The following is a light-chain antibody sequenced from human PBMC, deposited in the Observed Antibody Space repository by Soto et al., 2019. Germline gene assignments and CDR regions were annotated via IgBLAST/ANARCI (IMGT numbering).Light chain of an antibody. Sequence: DIQMTQSPSSLSASVGDSVTITCRASQSIRNYLNWYQQKPGKAPNLLIFAASSLQSGVPSRFGGSGSGTDFTLTISSLQPEDFATYFCQQSYISPHTFGQGTKVEIK. CDR3: QQSYISPHT. CDR2: AAS. J-gene: IGKJ1*01. V-gene: IGKV1-39*01. CDR1: QSIRNY.